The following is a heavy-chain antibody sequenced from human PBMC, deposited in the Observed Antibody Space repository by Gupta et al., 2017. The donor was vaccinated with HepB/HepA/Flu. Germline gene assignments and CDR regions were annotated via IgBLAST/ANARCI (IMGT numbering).Heavy chain of an antibody. CDR2: ISSSSSYR. V-gene: IGHV3-21*01. D-gene: IGHD1-26*01. J-gene: IGHJ6*03. Sequence: EVQLVESGGGLVKPGGSLRLSCAASGFTFSSYSMNWVRQAPGKGREWVSSISSSSSYRYVADSVKGRFTTSRDNAKISLYLQMNSLRAEDTAVYYCARDPRSVHEDYYYHYMDVWGKGTTVTVSS. CDR3: ARDPRSVHEDYYYHYMDV. CDR1: GFTFSSYS.